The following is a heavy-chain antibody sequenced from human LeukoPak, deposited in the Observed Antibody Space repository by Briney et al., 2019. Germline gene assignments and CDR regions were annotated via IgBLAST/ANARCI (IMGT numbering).Heavy chain of an antibody. V-gene: IGHV1-46*01. CDR3: ARDSSYYYDSSGYYYDY. CDR1: GYTFTSYY. D-gene: IGHD3-22*01. J-gene: IGHJ4*02. Sequence: ASVKVSCKASGYTFTSYYMHWVRQAPGQGLEWMGIINPGGIANYAQKFQGRVTITADKSTSTAYMELSSLRSEDTAVYYCARDSSYYYDSSGYYYDYWGQGTLVTVSS. CDR2: INPGGIA.